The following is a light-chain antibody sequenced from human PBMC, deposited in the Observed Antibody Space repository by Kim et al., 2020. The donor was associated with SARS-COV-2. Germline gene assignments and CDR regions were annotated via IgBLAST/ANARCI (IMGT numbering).Light chain of an antibody. CDR3: QQSYSTLWT. J-gene: IGKJ1*01. V-gene: IGKV1-39*01. Sequence: ASVGERVTITCRASQSISSYLNWYQQKPRKAPKLLIYAASSLQSGVPSRCSGSGSGTDFTLNISSLQPEDFATYYCQQSYSTLWTFGQGTKVDIK. CDR1: QSISSY. CDR2: AAS.